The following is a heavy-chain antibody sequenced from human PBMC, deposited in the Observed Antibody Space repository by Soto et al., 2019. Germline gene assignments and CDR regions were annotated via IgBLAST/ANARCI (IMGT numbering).Heavy chain of an antibody. D-gene: IGHD5-18*01. CDR1: GGSINNYY. CDR3: AREHGFSYGLNYFDP. V-gene: IGHV4-59*01. CDR2: IYDSGST. Sequence: QVQLQESGPGLVKPSETLSLTCTVSGGSINNYYWSWIRQPPGKGLEWIGYIYDSGSTNYNPSLKSRVPMSVDTSKNQFSRNLSSVTAADTAVYYCAREHGFSYGLNYFDPWGQGTLVTVSS. J-gene: IGHJ5*02.